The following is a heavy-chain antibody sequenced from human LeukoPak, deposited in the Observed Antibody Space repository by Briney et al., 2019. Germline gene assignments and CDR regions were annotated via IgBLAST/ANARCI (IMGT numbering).Heavy chain of an antibody. CDR3: ARDRHCSGGSCYSWFDP. D-gene: IGHD2-15*01. J-gene: IGHJ5*02. CDR1: GYTFTGYY. V-gene: IGHV1-2*02. Sequence: GASVKVSCKASGYTFTGYYMHWVRPAPGQGLEWMGWINPNSGGTNYAQKFQGRVTMTRDTSISTAYMELSRLRSDDTAVYYCARDRHCSGGSCYSWFDPWGQGTLVTVSS. CDR2: INPNSGGT.